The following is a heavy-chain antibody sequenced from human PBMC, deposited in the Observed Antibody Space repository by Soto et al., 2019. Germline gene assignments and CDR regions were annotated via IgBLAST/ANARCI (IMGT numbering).Heavy chain of an antibody. CDR3: AKDPDISGWYQTDLDY. Sequence: GGSLRLSCAASGFIFSSFAMSWVRQAPGKGLEWVSTISNNGGSTYSADSVKGRFTISRDNSKNTLYPQMNSLRAEDTAVYYCAKDPDISGWYQTDLDYWGQGTLVTVSS. J-gene: IGHJ4*02. CDR1: GFIFSSFA. D-gene: IGHD6-19*01. V-gene: IGHV3-23*01. CDR2: ISNNGGST.